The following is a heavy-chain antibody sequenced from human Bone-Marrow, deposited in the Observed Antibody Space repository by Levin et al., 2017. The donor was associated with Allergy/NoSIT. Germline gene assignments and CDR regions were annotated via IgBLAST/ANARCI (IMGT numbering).Heavy chain of an antibody. D-gene: IGHD1-26*01. CDR3: ARSMGRSYYLYCYAVDV. CDR2: IYPADSDI. Sequence: GGSLRLSCKASGFDFGSDWIAWFRQMPGTGLELMGLIYPADSDIRYSPSFQGHVTISADTSIRTAYLQWSSLKASDTAVCYCARSMGRSYYLYCYAVDVWGRGTTVTVSS. V-gene: IGHV5-51*01. CDR1: GFDFGSDW. J-gene: IGHJ6*02.